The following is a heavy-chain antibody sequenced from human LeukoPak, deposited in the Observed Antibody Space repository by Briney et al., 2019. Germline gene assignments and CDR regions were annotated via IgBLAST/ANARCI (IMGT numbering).Heavy chain of an antibody. CDR2: IYYSGST. V-gene: IGHV4-39*07. CDR1: GGSISSNSHY. D-gene: IGHD6-6*01. CDR3: ARDIIAARSFDC. J-gene: IGHJ4*02. Sequence: SETLSLTCTVSGGSISSNSHYWGWIRQPPGKGLEWIGSIYYSGSTYYNPSLKSRVTISVDTSKNQFSLKLSSVTAADTAVYYCARDIIAARSFDCWGQGTLVTVSS.